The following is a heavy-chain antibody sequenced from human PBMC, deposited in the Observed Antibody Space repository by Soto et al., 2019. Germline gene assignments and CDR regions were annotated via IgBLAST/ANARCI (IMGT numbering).Heavy chain of an antibody. CDR1: GFTFGDYA. J-gene: IGHJ4*02. Sequence: PGGSLRLSCTTSGFTFGDYAMSWFRPGPGKGLEWIGYIRSKTYGGTTEYAASVKGRFTISRDDSKRVAHLQMNSLESEDTAVYYCARRKYLDYWGQGTLVTVSS. CDR3: ARRKYLDY. V-gene: IGHV3-49*03. CDR2: IRSKTYGGTT.